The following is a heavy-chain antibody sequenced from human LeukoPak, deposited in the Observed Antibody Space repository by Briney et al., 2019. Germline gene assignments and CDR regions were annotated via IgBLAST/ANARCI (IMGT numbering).Heavy chain of an antibody. V-gene: IGHV4-4*07. CDR1: GGSLSSYY. Sequence: PSETLSLTCTVSGGSLSSYYWSWVRQPAGKGLEWIGRIYSSGSTNHNPSLKSRVTISVDTSKNQFPLKLSSVTAADTAVYYCARDPGWLHSEAFDIWGQGKMVTVSS. CDR3: ARDPGWLHSEAFDI. CDR2: IYSSGST. J-gene: IGHJ3*02. D-gene: IGHD5-24*01.